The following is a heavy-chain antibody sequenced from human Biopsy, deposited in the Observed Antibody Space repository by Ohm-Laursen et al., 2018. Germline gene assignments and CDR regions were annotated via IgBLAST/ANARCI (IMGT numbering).Heavy chain of an antibody. CDR1: GGSISNNNYY. J-gene: IGHJ5*02. CDR2: IFYRGST. V-gene: IGHV4-39*01. Sequence: SDTLSLTCTVSGGSISNNNYYWGWIRQPPGKGLEWIGSIFYRGSTHYKPSLKSRVNIPVDTSKNQFSLKLNSVTAADTAVYYCARDYDTSGYYYVSWGQGTLVTVSS. CDR3: ARDYDTSGYYYVS. D-gene: IGHD3-22*01.